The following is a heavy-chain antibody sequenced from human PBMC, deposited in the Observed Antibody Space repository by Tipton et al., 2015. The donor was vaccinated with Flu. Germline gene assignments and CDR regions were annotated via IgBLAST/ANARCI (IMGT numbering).Heavy chain of an antibody. V-gene: IGHV4-4*07. CDR2: IYTSGST. CDR1: ADSIGSHS. J-gene: IGHJ5*02. Sequence: TLSLTCTVSADSIGSHSWNWIRQPAGKGLEWIGRIYTSGSTIYNPSLQSRVTVSVDTSKNQFSLKLNSVTVADTAVYYCARRGEESRQQGDYNWLDPWGQGTLVTVSS. CDR3: ARRGEESRQQGDYNWLDP. D-gene: IGHD3-16*01.